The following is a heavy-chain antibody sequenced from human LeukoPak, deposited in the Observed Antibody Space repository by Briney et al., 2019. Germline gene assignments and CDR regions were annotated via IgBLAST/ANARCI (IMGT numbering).Heavy chain of an antibody. CDR3: ARWGVDTAMVGGDV. Sequence: ASVKVSCKASGGTFSSYAISWVRQAPGQGLEWMGWVNPNSGNTGYAQKFQGRVTMTRNTSISTAYMELSSLRSEDTAVYYCARWGVDTAMVGGDVWGKGTTVTVSS. V-gene: IGHV1-8*02. CDR1: GGTFSSYA. J-gene: IGHJ6*04. D-gene: IGHD5-18*01. CDR2: VNPNSGNT.